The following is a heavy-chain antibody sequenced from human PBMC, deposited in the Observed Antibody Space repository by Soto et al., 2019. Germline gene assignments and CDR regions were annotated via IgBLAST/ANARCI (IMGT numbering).Heavy chain of an antibody. CDR2: IGGNGAEP. Sequence: EVQLLESGGGLVQPGGTVSLSGGALGFPFRDYDMSCVRQPPGKGWEWAAAIGGNGAEPRYADSVRGRFTIARDNSKDTLYLQMNSLRADDTAVYYCGKERRGRGWFVCSYWGQGILVTVSS. D-gene: IGHD6-19*01. V-gene: IGHV3-23*01. CDR1: GFPFRDYD. CDR3: GKERRGRGWFVCSY. J-gene: IGHJ4*02.